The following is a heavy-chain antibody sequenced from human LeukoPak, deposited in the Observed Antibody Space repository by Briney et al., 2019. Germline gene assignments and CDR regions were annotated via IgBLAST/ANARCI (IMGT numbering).Heavy chain of an antibody. CDR3: ASLKYQLLSPFDY. CDR2: IYHSGST. J-gene: IGHJ4*02. CDR1: GYSLSSGYY. V-gene: IGHV4-38-2*01. Sequence: PSETLSLTCAVSGYSLSSGYYWGWIRQPPGKGLEWIGSIYHSGSTYYNPSLKSRVTISVDTSKNQFSLKLSSVTAADTAVYYCASLKYQLLSPFDYWGQGTLVTVSS. D-gene: IGHD2-2*01.